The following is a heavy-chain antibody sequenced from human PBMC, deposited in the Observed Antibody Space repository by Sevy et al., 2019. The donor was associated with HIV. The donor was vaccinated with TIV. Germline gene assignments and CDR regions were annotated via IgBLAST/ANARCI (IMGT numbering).Heavy chain of an antibody. CDR3: ARTTPYYYYGMDV. J-gene: IGHJ6*02. D-gene: IGHD4-17*01. CDR2: IYYSGRT. CDR1: DDSISGYY. V-gene: IGHV4-59*01. Sequence: SETLYLTCTVSDDSISGYYWSWIRQPPGKGLEWIGYIYYSGRTNYNPSLKSRATISADMSTNHFSLKLSSVTAADTAVYYCARTTPYYYYGMDVWGQGTTVTVSS.